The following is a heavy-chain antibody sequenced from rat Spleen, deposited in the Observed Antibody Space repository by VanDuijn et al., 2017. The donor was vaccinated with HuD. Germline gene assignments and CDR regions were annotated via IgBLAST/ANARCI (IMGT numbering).Heavy chain of an antibody. D-gene: IGHD1-2*01. Sequence: EVQLVESGGGLVQPGRSLKLSCAASGFTFSDYAMAWVRQAPKKGLEWVATIIYDGSSTYYRDSVKGRFTISRDNAKSTLYLQMDSLRSEDTATYYCARLYYSSWFAYWGQGTLVTVSS. CDR3: ARLYYSSWFAY. J-gene: IGHJ3*01. V-gene: IGHV5-17*01. CDR2: IIYDGSST. CDR1: GFTFSDYA.